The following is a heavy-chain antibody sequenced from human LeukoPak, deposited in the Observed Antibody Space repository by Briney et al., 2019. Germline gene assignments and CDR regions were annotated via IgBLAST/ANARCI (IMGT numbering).Heavy chain of an antibody. V-gene: IGHV1-2*06. Sequence: ASVKVSCKASGYTLTDYYMHWVRQAPGQGLEWMGRINPNSGGTNYAQKFQGRVTMTRDTSISTVYMELSRLRSDDTAVYYCAAYSTTGYYYDSSGPFDYWGQGTLVTVSS. D-gene: IGHD3-22*01. CDR2: INPNSGGT. J-gene: IGHJ4*02. CDR3: AAYSTTGYYYDSSGPFDY. CDR1: GYTLTDYY.